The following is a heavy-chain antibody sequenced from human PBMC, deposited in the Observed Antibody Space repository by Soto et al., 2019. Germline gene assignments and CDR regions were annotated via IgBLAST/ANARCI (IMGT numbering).Heavy chain of an antibody. J-gene: IGHJ1*01. Sequence: SETLSLTCNASGGSITSSGSAWGWIRQSPGKGLEWIGTIDYSGNIYYIPSLKSRVTISVDTSKNQFSLKLSSVTAADTAVYYCARYHWLSYFQHWGQGTLVTVSS. CDR2: IDYSGNI. CDR3: ARYHWLSYFQH. D-gene: IGHD2-2*01. CDR1: GGSITSSGSA. V-gene: IGHV4-39*07.